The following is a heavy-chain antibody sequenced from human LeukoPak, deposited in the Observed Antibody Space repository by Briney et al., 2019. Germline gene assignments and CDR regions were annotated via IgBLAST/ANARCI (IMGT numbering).Heavy chain of an antibody. Sequence: PGGSLRLSCAVSGFTFSGSAMHWVRQASGKGLEWVGRIRSKANSYATAYAASVKGRFTISRDDSKNTAYLQMNSLKTEDTAVYYCTYYGGNSGSDYWGQGTQVTVSS. V-gene: IGHV3-73*01. CDR1: GFTFSGSA. J-gene: IGHJ4*02. CDR2: IRSKANSYAT. D-gene: IGHD4-23*01. CDR3: TYYGGNSGSDY.